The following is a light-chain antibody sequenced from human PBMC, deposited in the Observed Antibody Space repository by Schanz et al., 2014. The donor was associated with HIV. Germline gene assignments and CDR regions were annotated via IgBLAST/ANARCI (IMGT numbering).Light chain of an antibody. CDR2: AAS. V-gene: IGKV1-12*01. J-gene: IGKJ1*01. Sequence: DIQMTQSPSSVSASVGDRVSITCRASHIISTYLAWYQQKPGKAPNLLIFAASTLKRGVPSRFNGTVSGTDFTLAISSLQPEDFATYYCQQANTFPPWTFGHGTKVEI. CDR3: QQANTFPPWT. CDR1: HIISTY.